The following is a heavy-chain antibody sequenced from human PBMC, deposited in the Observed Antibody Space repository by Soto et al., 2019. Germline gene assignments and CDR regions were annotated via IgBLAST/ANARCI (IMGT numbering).Heavy chain of an antibody. J-gene: IGHJ6*02. D-gene: IGHD6-13*01. CDR3: ARVGRRAAGPKNFYYYYYYGMDV. CDR1: GGTFSSYA. CDR2: IIPIFGTA. V-gene: IGHV1-69*13. Sequence: SVKVSCKASGGTFSSYAISWVRQAPGQGLEWMGGIIPIFGTANYAQKFQGRVTITADESTSTAYMELSSLRSGDTAVYYCARVGRRAAGPKNFYYYYYYGMDVWGQGTTVTVSS.